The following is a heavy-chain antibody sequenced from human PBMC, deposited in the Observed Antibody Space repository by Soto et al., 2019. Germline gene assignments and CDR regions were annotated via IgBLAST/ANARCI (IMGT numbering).Heavy chain of an antibody. CDR1: GYTFTGYY. V-gene: IGHV1-2*02. Sequence: ASVKVSCKASGYTFTGYYMHWVRQAPGQGLEWMGWINPNSGGTNYAQKFQGRVTMTRDTSISTAYMELSRLRSDDTAVYYCAGHPAVRGTAYYGMDVWGQGTTVTVSS. CDR3: AGHPAVRGTAYYGMDV. CDR2: INPNSGGT. D-gene: IGHD3-16*01. J-gene: IGHJ6*02.